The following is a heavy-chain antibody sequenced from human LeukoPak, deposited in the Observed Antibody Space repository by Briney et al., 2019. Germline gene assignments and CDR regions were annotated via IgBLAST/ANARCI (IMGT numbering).Heavy chain of an antibody. Sequence: PGGSLRLSCAASGFTFSTYEMNWVRQAPGKGLEWVSDISGSGSTTYYADSVRGRFTISRDNAKNSLFLQMNSLGAEDTAVYYCAREGSSSWSRRGRFDCWGQGTLVKVFS. CDR3: AREGSSSWSRRGRFDC. J-gene: IGHJ4*02. V-gene: IGHV3-48*03. D-gene: IGHD6-13*01. CDR2: ISGSGSTT. CDR1: GFTFSTYE.